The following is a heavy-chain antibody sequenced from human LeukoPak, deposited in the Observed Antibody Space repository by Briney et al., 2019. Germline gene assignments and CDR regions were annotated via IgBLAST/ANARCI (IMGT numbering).Heavy chain of an antibody. V-gene: IGHV5-51*01. CDR2: IFPGDSDA. D-gene: IGHD6-13*01. Sequence: GESLKISCKGSGYSFTSYWIGWVRQMPGKGLEWVGIIFPGDSDARYSPSFQGLVTISADKSISTAYLQWSSLKASDTAMYYCAIGKIAAPGTLDYWGQGTLVTVSS. CDR3: AIGKIAAPGTLDY. J-gene: IGHJ4*02. CDR1: GYSFTSYW.